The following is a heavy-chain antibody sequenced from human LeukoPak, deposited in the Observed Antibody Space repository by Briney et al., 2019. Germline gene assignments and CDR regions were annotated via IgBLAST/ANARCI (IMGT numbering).Heavy chain of an antibody. CDR2: ISSSSTTI. CDR3: ARGPYKDFWSGYSDY. D-gene: IGHD3-3*01. V-gene: IGHV3-48*01. J-gene: IGHJ4*02. Sequence: PGGSLRLSCSASGFTFSSYSMNWVRQAPGKGLEWVSYISSSSTTIYYADSVKGRFTISRDNAKNSLYLQMKSLRVADTAVYYCARGPYKDFWSGYSDYWGQGTLVTVSS. CDR1: GFTFSSYS.